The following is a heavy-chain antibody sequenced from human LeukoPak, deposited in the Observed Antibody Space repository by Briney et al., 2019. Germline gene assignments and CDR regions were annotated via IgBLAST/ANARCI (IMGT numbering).Heavy chain of an antibody. CDR3: ARHVDSGSYCDY. J-gene: IGHJ4*02. V-gene: IGHV4-38-2*01. CDR1: GYSISSGYY. CDR2: IYHSGST. Sequence: SETLSLTCAVSGYSISSGYYWGWIWQPPGKGLEWIGSIYHSGSTYYNPSLKSRVTISVDTSKNQFPLKLSSVTAADTAVYYCARHVDSGSYCDYWGQGSLVTVSS. D-gene: IGHD1-26*01.